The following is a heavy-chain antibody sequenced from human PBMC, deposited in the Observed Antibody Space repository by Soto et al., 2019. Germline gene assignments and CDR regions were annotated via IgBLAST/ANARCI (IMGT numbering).Heavy chain of an antibody. CDR1: GGSITSGDYY. Sequence: SETLSLTCTVSGGSITSGDYYWSWIRQSPGKGLEWIGYIYYTGSTDYNPSLQSRVTVSVDTSKNQFSLKLNSVTAADTAVYYCARGADSSGYYPPYYDYWGQGTLVTVSS. V-gene: IGHV4-30-4*01. J-gene: IGHJ4*02. D-gene: IGHD3-22*01. CDR2: IYYTGST. CDR3: ARGADSSGYYPPYYDY.